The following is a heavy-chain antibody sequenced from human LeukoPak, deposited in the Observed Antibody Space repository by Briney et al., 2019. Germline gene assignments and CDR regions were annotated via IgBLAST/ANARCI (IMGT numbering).Heavy chain of an antibody. CDR3: SRGQLYPYGPEFDY. V-gene: IGHV3-49*03. J-gene: IGHJ4*02. Sequence: GGSLRLSCLASGFNFGDYNMDWLRQAPGKGLERVGHVRAKIHGGTTDYAASVKGRFTISRDDSKSVVYLQMTSLQSEDTAVYYCSRGQLYPYGPEFDYWGQGTLVTVSS. D-gene: IGHD3-10*01. CDR1: GFNFGDYN. CDR2: VRAKIHGGTT.